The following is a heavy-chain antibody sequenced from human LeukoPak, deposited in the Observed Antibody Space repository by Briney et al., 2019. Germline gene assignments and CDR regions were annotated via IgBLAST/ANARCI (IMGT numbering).Heavy chain of an antibody. CDR1: GFTFSSYS. J-gene: IGHJ5*02. CDR2: ISSSSSYI. D-gene: IGHD1-20*01. Sequence: GGSLRLSCAASGFTFSSYSMNWVRQAPGRGLEWVSSISSSSSYIYYADSVKGRFTISRDNAKNSLYLQMNSLRAEDTAVYYCARGEYNWNLFDPWGQGTLVTVSS. CDR3: ARGEYNWNLFDP. V-gene: IGHV3-21*01.